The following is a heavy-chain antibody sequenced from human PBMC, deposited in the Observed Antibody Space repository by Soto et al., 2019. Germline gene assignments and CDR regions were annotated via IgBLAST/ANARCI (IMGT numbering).Heavy chain of an antibody. D-gene: IGHD6-19*01. CDR3: AKDRGPGGRFSGIAVAGIPS. CDR2: ISGGGGNT. V-gene: IGHV3-23*01. J-gene: IGHJ5*02. Sequence: EVQLLESGGGLVQPGGSLRLSCAASGFTFSSYAMSWVRQTPGKGLEWVSGISGGGGNTYYADSVTGRFTISRDNSRNTVYLPMNSPGAADPAIFYCAKDRGPGGRFSGIAVAGIPSWGQGTLVTVSS. CDR1: GFTFSSYA.